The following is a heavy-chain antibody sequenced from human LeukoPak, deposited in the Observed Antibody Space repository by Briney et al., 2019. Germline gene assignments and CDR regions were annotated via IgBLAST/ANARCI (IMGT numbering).Heavy chain of an antibody. CDR1: GYTFTGYY. Sequence: ASVKVSCKASGYTFTGYYLHWVRQAPGQGLEWMGCVNPNSGDTNYAQKFQGRVTMTRDTSISTAYMELSRLRSDDTAVYYCARDHYYGSGSYNYYYMDVWGKGTTVTVSS. V-gene: IGHV1-2*02. CDR2: VNPNSGDT. CDR3: ARDHYYGSGSYNYYYMDV. J-gene: IGHJ6*03. D-gene: IGHD3-10*01.